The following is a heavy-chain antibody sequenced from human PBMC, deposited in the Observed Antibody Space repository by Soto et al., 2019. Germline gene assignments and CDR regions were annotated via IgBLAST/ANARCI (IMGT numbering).Heavy chain of an antibody. CDR3: VRGGSSRSY. CDR1: GFTFSNYI. J-gene: IGHJ4*02. D-gene: IGHD3-16*02. Sequence: GGSLRLSCTASGFTFSNYIMTWVRQAPGKGLEWVSSLSSGSRYVYYADSVKGRFTISRDDAKNSVYLQMNSLRAEDAAVYYCVRGGSSRSYWGQGSRVTVSS. CDR2: LSSGSRYV. V-gene: IGHV3-21*06.